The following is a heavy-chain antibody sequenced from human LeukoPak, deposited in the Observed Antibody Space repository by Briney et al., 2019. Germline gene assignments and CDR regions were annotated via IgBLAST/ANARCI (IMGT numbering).Heavy chain of an antibody. V-gene: IGHV4-59*01. J-gene: IGHJ6*03. CDR2: IYYSGST. D-gene: IGHD1-26*01. Sequence: SETLCLTCAASGGSISSYYWSWIRQPPGKGLEWIGDIYYSGSTNYNPSLKSRLTISVDTSTHQFSLKLSSVPAADTAVYYCARGGAGDHYNYYYMDVWGKGTTVTVSS. CDR3: ARGGAGDHYNYYYMDV. CDR1: GGSISSYY.